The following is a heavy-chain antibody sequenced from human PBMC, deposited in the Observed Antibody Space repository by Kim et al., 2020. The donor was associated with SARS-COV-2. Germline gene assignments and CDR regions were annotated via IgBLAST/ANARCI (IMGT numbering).Heavy chain of an antibody. D-gene: IGHD3-22*01. Sequence: ASVKVSCKASGYTFTSYGISWVRQAPGQGLEWMGWISAYNGNTNYAQKLQGRVTMTTDTSTSTAYMELRSLRSDDTAVYYCAGDPHPHYYDSSGYLGFDPWGQGALVTVSS. CDR3: AGDPHPHYYDSSGYLGFDP. V-gene: IGHV1-18*01. CDR1: GYTFTSYG. CDR2: ISAYNGNT. J-gene: IGHJ5*02.